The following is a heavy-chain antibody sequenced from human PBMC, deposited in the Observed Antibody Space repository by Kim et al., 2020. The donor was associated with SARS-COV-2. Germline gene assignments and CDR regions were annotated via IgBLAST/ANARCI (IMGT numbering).Heavy chain of an antibody. V-gene: IGHV3-30*02. CDR3: AKDPRRYCSSTSCYAEVDY. J-gene: IGHJ4*02. D-gene: IGHD2-2*01. Sequence: GRFTISRDNSKNTLYLQMNSLRAEDTAVYYCAKDPRRYCSSTSCYAEVDYWGQGTLVTVSS.